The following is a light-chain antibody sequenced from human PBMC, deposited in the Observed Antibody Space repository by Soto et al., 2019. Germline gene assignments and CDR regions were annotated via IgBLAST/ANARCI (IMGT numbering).Light chain of an antibody. CDR2: AAS. V-gene: IGKV1-8*01. CDR3: QQFDNLPLT. J-gene: IGKJ4*01. CDR1: QGISTY. Sequence: AIRMTQSPSSLSASTGDRVTITCRASQGISTYLAWYQQKPGKAPKLLIYAASTLQSGVPSRFSGSGSGTDFTLTISYLQSDDIATYYCQQFDNLPLTFGGGTKVDIK.